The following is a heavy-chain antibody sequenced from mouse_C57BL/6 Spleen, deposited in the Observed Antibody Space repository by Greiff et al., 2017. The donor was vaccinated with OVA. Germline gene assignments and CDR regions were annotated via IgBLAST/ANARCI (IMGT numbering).Heavy chain of an antibody. CDR3: ARDRSSSLYAMDY. J-gene: IGHJ4*01. CDR2: ISDGGSYT. V-gene: IGHV5-4*01. Sequence: EVKLVESGGGLVKPGGSLKLSCAASGFTFSSYAMSWVRQTPEKRLEWVATISDGGSYTYYPDNVKGRFTISRDNAKNNLYLQMSHLKSEDTAMYYCARDRSSSLYAMDYWGQGTSVTVSS. D-gene: IGHD1-1*01. CDR1: GFTFSSYA.